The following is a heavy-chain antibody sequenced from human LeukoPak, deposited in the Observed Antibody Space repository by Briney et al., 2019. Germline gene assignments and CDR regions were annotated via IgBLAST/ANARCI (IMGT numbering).Heavy chain of an antibody. D-gene: IGHD4-17*01. CDR3: AGDYGDKDAFDI. V-gene: IGHV3-23*01. CDR1: GFTFSSYA. CDR2: ISGSGGST. J-gene: IGHJ3*02. Sequence: GGSPRLSCAASGFTFSSYAMSWVRQAPGKGLEWVSAISGSGGSTYYADSVKGRFTISRDNSKNTLYLQMNSLRAEDTAVYYCAGDYGDKDAFDIWGQGTMVTVSS.